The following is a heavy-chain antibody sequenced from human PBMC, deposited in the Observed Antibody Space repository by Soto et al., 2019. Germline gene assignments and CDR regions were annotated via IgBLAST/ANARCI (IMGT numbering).Heavy chain of an antibody. J-gene: IGHJ5*02. CDR1: GFTFSSYS. D-gene: IGHD6-19*01. V-gene: IGHV3-21*01. Sequence: PVGSLRLACAASGFTFSSYSMNGVRQAPGKGLEWVSSISSSSSYIYYADSVKGRFTISRDNAKNSLYLQMNSLRAEDTAVYYCARALSGYSSGWYAVRGNWFDPWGQGTLVTV. CDR2: ISSSSSYI. CDR3: ARALSGYSSGWYAVRGNWFDP.